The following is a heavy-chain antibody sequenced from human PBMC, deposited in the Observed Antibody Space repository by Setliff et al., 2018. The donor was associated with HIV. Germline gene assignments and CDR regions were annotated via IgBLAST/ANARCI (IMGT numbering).Heavy chain of an antibody. CDR1: GDTFTSYD. J-gene: IGHJ4*02. Sequence: ASVKVSCKTSGDTFTSYDINWVRQAAGHGLEWMGWMTPYSGNTGYAPKLQGRVTMTTDTSTSTAYMELRSLTSDDTAVYYCARSRYSSSSGDYWGQGTLVTVSS. CDR3: ARSRYSSSSGDY. D-gene: IGHD6-6*01. CDR2: MTPYSGNT. V-gene: IGHV1-18*01.